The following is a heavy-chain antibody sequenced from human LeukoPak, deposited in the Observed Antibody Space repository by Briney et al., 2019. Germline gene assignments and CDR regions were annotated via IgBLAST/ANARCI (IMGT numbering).Heavy chain of an antibody. V-gene: IGHV2-70*01. D-gene: IGHD1-26*01. J-gene: IGHJ2*01. CDR2: IDWDDDK. Sequence: GSGPTLVNPTQTLTLTCTFSGFSLSTSGMCVSWIRQPPGKALEWLALIDWDDDKYYSTSLKTRLTISKDTSKNQVVLTMTNMDPVDTATYYCARIPGGSYNHWYFDLWGRGTLVTVSS. CDR3: ARIPGGSYNHWYFDL. CDR1: GFSLSTSGMC.